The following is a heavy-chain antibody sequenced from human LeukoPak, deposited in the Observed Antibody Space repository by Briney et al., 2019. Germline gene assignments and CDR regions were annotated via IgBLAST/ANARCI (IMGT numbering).Heavy chain of an antibody. V-gene: IGHV3-33*01. J-gene: IGHJ4*02. CDR1: GFTFSSYG. D-gene: IGHD5-12*01. CDR2: IWFDGGDK. CDR3: ARDLKRAYSGYEIAY. Sequence: GRSLRLSCAASGFTFSSYGMHWVRQAPGKGLEWVAVIWFDGGDKYYADSVKGRFTISRDNSKNTLYLQMNSLRAEDTAVYYCARDLKRAYSGYEIAYWGQGPLVTVSS.